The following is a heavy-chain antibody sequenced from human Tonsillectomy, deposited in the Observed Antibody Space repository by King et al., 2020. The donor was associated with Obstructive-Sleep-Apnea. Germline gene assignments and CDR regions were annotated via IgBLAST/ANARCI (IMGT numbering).Heavy chain of an antibody. D-gene: IGHD6-13*01. CDR3: ARGLRYSSSWYYFDY. V-gene: IGHV4-59*08. CDR1: GGSISNYY. Sequence: QLQESGPGLVKPSETLSLTCTVSGGSISNYYWSWIRQPPGKGLEWIGYIYNSGSTNYNPSLKSRVTISVDTSKNQFSLKVSSVTAADTAVYYCARGLRYSSSWYYFDYWGQGTLVTVSS. J-gene: IGHJ4*02. CDR2: IYNSGST.